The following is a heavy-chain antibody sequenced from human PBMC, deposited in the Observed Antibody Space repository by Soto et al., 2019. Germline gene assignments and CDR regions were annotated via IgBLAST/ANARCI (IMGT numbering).Heavy chain of an antibody. V-gene: IGHV3-66*01. CDR3: ARDTFGGAYDICH. CDR2: ISSGGST. CDR1: GFTVTNLY. D-gene: IGHD3-9*01. J-gene: IGHJ4*02. Sequence: EVQLVESGGGLVRPGGSLRLSCAASGFTVTNLYMTWVRQAPGKGLEWVSVISSGGSTYYADSVKGRFTISRDNSKNTLYLEMNSLRAGDTAVYYCARDTFGGAYDICHGGQGTLVTVSS.